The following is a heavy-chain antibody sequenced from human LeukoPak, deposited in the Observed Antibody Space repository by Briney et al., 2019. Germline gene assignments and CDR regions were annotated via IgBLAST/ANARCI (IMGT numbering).Heavy chain of an antibody. J-gene: IGHJ6*02. D-gene: IGHD1-26*01. CDR1: GGTFRTHA. Sequence: SVKVSCKASGGTFRTHAISWVRQAPGQGLEWMGRITPIFGSPEYSQKFQGRVTISADDSSTTVHMEVRSLTSEDTAVYYCARVLGGTRPYYALDVWGQGTTVTVSS. V-gene: IGHV1-69*13. CDR2: ITPIFGSP. CDR3: ARVLGGTRPYYALDV.